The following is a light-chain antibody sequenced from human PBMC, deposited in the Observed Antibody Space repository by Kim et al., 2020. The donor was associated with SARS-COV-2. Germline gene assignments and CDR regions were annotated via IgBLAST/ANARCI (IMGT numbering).Light chain of an antibody. J-gene: IGLJ1*01. V-gene: IGLV2-14*01. Sequence: SSTTSCPGTSRDVGGYKYGSWYQQHPGKAPKLVIYEVSNRPSGVSNRFSGSKSGNTASLTISGLQAEDEADYYCSSYIRGSTKYVFGTGTKVTVL. CDR1: SRDVGGYKY. CDR3: SSYIRGSTKYV. CDR2: EVS.